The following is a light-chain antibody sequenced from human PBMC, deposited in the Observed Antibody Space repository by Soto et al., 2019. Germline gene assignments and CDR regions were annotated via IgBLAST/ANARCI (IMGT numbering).Light chain of an antibody. J-gene: IGKJ5*01. V-gene: IGKV3-20*01. CDR1: QSVSNNY. CDR2: GAF. Sequence: EIVLTQSPGTLSLSPGERATLSCRASQSVSNNYLAWYQQKSGQAPRLLIYGAFSRANGIPVRFSGSASGTDFTLIISRLEPEDVAVYYCQQYGSSRITFGQGTRLEIK. CDR3: QQYGSSRIT.